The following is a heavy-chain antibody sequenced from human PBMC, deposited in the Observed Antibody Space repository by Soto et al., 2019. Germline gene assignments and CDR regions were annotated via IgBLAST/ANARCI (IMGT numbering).Heavy chain of an antibody. Sequence: QVQLVESGGGVVQPGRSLRLSCAASGFTFSSYAMHWVRQAPGKGLEWVAVISYDGSNKYYADSVKVRFTISRDNSKNTLYLQMNSLRAEDTAVYYCARAGIGVVVVVAAPDYWGQGTLVTVSS. CDR1: GFTFSSYA. J-gene: IGHJ4*02. CDR2: ISYDGSNK. V-gene: IGHV3-30-3*01. CDR3: ARAGIGVVVVVAAPDY. D-gene: IGHD2-15*01.